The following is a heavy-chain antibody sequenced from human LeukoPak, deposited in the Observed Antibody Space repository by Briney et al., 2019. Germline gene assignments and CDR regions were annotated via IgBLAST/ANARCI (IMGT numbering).Heavy chain of an antibody. J-gene: IGHJ4*02. CDR2: IYSSGST. CDR1: GFTVSSNY. CDR3: ARVRSSGWSYFDY. V-gene: IGHV3-53*01. D-gene: IGHD6-19*01. Sequence: GGSLRLSCAASGFTVSSNYMSWVRQAPGKGLEWVSVIYSSGSTYYADSVKGRITISRDNSKNTLYLQMNSLRAEDTAVYYCARVRSSGWSYFDYWGQGTLVTVSS.